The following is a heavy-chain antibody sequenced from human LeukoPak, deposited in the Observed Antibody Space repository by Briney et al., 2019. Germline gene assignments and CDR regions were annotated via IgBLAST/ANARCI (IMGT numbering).Heavy chain of an antibody. CDR3: ARAIREPWYYYYMDV. V-gene: IGHV3-72*01. J-gene: IGHJ6*03. D-gene: IGHD1-26*01. Sequence: GGSLRLSCAASGFTFSSFEMKWVRQAPGKGPEWVGRTRNKANSYTTEYAASVKGRFTISRDDSKNSLYLQMNSLKTEDTAVYYCARAIREPWYYYYMDVWGKGTTVTVSS. CDR1: GFTFSSFE. CDR2: TRNKANSYTT.